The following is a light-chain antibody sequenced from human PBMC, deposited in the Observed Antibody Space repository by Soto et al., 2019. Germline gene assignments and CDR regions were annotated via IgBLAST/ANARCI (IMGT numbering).Light chain of an antibody. CDR1: QSVSSN. J-gene: IGKJ1*01. CDR2: GAS. CDR3: QQYGSSPPTWT. Sequence: EIVMTQSPATLSVSPGERATLSCRASQSVSSNLAWYQQKPGPAPRLLLYGASTRATGIPARFSGSGSGTEFTLTLSRLEPEAFAVYYCQQYGSSPPTWTFGQGTKVDIK. V-gene: IGKV3-15*01.